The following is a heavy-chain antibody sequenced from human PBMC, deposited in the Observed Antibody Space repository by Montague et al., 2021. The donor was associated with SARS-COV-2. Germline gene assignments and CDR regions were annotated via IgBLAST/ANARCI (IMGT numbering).Heavy chain of an antibody. D-gene: IGHD3-9*01. CDR3: ARHGLAGITIFRLFPPRAGFHT. Sequence: SETLSLTCTVSGGSISSSIYYWGWIRQPPGKGLEWIGCIDNGGITDYKPALKSRGTISVDTSKNQFSRKLTSVTAAVTAVYYCARHGLAGITIFRLFPPRAGFHTWGPGSLTTVFS. CDR1: GGSISSSIYY. CDR2: IDNGGIT. V-gene: IGHV4-39*01. J-gene: IGHJ3*02.